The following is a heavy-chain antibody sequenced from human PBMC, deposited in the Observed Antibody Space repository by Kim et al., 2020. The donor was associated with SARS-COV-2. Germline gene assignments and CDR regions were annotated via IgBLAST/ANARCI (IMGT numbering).Heavy chain of an antibody. CDR2: IYYSGST. J-gene: IGHJ6*02. Sequence: SETLSLTCTVSGGSISSYYWSWIRQPPGKGLEWIGYIYYSGSTNYNPSLKSRVTISVDTSKNQFSLKLSSVTAVDTAVYYCARDRTYYGMDVWGQGTTVTVSS. CDR3: ARDRTYYGMDV. CDR1: GGSISSYY. V-gene: IGHV4-59*01.